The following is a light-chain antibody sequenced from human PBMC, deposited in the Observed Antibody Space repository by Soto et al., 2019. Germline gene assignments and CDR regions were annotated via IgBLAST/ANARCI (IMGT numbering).Light chain of an antibody. CDR2: DNN. CDR3: QSYDSSLSAWV. Sequence: QSVLTQPPSVSGAPGQRVTISCTGSSSNIGAGYDVHWYQQLPGTAPKLLIYDNNNPDRFSGSKSGTSASLAITGLQAEDEADYYCQSYDSSLSAWVFGGGTEVTVL. V-gene: IGLV1-40*01. CDR1: SSNIGAGYD. J-gene: IGLJ3*02.